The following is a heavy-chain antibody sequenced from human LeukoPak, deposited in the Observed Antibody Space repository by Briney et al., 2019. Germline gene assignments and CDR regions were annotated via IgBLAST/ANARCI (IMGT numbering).Heavy chain of an antibody. CDR2: IHSSGAV. Sequence: ASETLSLTCTVSGDSIGTYYWSWIRQPPGKGLEWIAHIHSSGAVKYNPSLKSRVSMSVDTSKNQFSLSLSSVTAADTAVYYCARYGSGAYSLDVWGQGTMVTVSS. CDR1: GDSIGTYY. J-gene: IGHJ3*01. CDR3: ARYGSGAYSLDV. D-gene: IGHD3-10*01. V-gene: IGHV4-59*08.